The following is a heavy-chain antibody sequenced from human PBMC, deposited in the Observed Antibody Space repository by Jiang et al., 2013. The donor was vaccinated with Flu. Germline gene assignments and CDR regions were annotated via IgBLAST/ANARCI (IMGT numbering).Heavy chain of an antibody. D-gene: IGHD3-10*01. CDR1: GDSVSSNSAG. J-gene: IGHJ4*02. Sequence: QTLSLTCVISGDSVSSNSAGWNWIRQSPVRGLEWLGRTYYRSKWYNDYAVFVKSRITINPDTSKNQFSLHLNSVTPEDTAVYYCARDRGPFDYWGQGTLVTVSS. V-gene: IGHV6-1*01. CDR3: ARDRGPFDY. CDR2: TYYRSKWYN.